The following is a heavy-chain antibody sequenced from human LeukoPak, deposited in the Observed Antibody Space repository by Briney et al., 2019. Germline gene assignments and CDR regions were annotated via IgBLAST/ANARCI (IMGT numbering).Heavy chain of an antibody. D-gene: IGHD3-10*01. CDR2: IKKDGGDK. J-gene: IGHJ4*02. CDR3: ARSLWYY. Sequence: GGSLRLSCVASGFNFSNYWMSWVRQAPGKGLEWVANIKKDGGDKYYADSVKGRFTISRDNTKNSLYLQVNSLRVEDTAIYYCARSLWYYWGQGTLVTVSS. V-gene: IGHV3-7*01. CDR1: GFNFSNYW.